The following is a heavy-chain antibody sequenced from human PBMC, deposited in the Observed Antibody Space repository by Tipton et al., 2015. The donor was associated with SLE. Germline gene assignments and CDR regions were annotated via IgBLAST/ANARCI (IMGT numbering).Heavy chain of an antibody. CDR3: ARDSPTVAGTFDS. D-gene: IGHD6-19*01. J-gene: IGHJ4*02. V-gene: IGHV4-34*12. Sequence: TLSLTCAVYGGSFNGYFWTWIRQPPGKGLEWIGEIIHSGVTNYNPSLRSRVTISVDMTKNQVSLKLSSVTAADTAVYYCARDSPTVAGTFDSWGQGTLVIVSA. CDR2: IIHSGVT. CDR1: GGSFNGYF.